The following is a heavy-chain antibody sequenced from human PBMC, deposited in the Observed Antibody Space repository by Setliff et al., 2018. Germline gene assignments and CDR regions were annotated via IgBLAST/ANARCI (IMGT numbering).Heavy chain of an antibody. CDR2: ISTSGNT. CDR3: ARDQWVRSPPLYFSYSMDV. V-gene: IGHV4-4*07. J-gene: IGHJ6*02. D-gene: IGHD5-12*01. CDR1: GGSIINSYY. Sequence: PSETLSLTCTVSGGSIINSYYWSWIRQPAGKGLEWIGRISTSGNTNYNPSLKSRVTVSLDTSKNQFSLKLTSMTAVDTAVYYCARDQWVRSPPLYFSYSMDVWGQGTTVTVSS.